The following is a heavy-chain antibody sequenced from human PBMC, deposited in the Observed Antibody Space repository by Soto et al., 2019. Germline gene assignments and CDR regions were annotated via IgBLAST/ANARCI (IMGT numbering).Heavy chain of an antibody. D-gene: IGHD3-10*01. V-gene: IGHV3-7*01. CDR1: GFTFSSYW. J-gene: IGHJ4*03. CDR2: IKQDGSEK. Sequence: GGSLSLSCAASGFTFSSYWMSWVRQAPGKGLEWVANIKQDGSEKYYVDSVKGRFTISRDNAKNSLYLQMNSLRAEDTAVYYCARSVIFRGLIRTFDMWGQGTLVTVSS. CDR3: ARSVIFRGLIRTFDM.